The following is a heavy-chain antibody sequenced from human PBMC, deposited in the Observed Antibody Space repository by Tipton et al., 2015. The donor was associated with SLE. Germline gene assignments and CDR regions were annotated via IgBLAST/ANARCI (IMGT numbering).Heavy chain of an antibody. D-gene: IGHD2-15*01. V-gene: IGHV4-59*01. CDR3: ARAPQGIFDY. Sequence: TLSLTCTVSGGYISSYYWSWIRQPPGKGLEWIGYIYYSGSTNYNPSLKRRVTISVDTSKNQFSLKLSSVTAADTAVYYCARAPQGIFDYWGQGTLVTVSS. CDR2: IYYSGST. CDR1: GGYISSYY. J-gene: IGHJ4*02.